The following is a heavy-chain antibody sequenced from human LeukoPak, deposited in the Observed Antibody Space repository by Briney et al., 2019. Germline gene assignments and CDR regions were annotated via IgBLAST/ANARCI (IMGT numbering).Heavy chain of an antibody. CDR2: TYYSGRT. CDR1: GASMTYYY. CDR3: ARVSSVITASFDY. V-gene: IGHV4-59*01. Sequence: PSETLSLTCTVSGASMTYYYWAWIRQPPGKTLEWIGYTYYSGRTNYNPSLKGRVSISVDRSRSSNQFSLTLSSVTAADTAVYYCARVSSVITASFDYWGQGSLVTVSS. J-gene: IGHJ4*02. D-gene: IGHD3-22*01.